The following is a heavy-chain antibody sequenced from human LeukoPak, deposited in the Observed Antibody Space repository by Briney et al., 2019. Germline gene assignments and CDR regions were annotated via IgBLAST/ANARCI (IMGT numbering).Heavy chain of an antibody. CDR3: ARAPRVLFDY. D-gene: IGHD4/OR15-4a*01. CDR2: INHSGST. J-gene: IGHJ4*02. CDR1: GGSFSGYN. Sequence: SETLSLTCAVYGGSFSGYNWSWIRQPPGKGLEWIGEINHSGSTNYNPSLKSRVTISVDTSKNQFSLKLSSVTAADTAVYYCARAPRVLFDYWGQGTLVTVSS. V-gene: IGHV4-34*01.